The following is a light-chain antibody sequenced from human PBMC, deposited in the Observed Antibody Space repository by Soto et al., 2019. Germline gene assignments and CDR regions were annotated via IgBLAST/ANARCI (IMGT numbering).Light chain of an antibody. J-gene: IGKJ1*01. CDR2: GAS. V-gene: IGKV3-20*01. CDR1: QSVSSRY. Sequence: EIVLTQSPGTLSLSPGERATLSCRASQSVSSRYFAWYQQKPGQAPRLLIYGASRRATGIPGRFSGSGSGTDFTLTISRLEPEDFAVYYCQQYGSSPWTFGQGTKVEIK. CDR3: QQYGSSPWT.